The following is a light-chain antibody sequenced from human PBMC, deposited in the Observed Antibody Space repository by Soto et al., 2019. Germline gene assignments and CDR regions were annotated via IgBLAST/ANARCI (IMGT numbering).Light chain of an antibody. CDR1: RSISNY. J-gene: IGKJ1*01. Sequence: DIQMTQSPSSLSASVGDRVTITCRASRSISNYLNWYQQKSGKVPRLLIYAASSLQPGVPSRFSGTGTGTAFTLTITSLQPEDSATYYCQQSYSVPRFGPWTRVDLK. CDR2: AAS. CDR3: QQSYSVPR. V-gene: IGKV1-39*01.